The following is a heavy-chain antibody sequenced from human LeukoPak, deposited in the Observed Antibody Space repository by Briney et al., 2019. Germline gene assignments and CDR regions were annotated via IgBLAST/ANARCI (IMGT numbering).Heavy chain of an antibody. D-gene: IGHD1-1*01. CDR3: TTSTTGTKPDY. CDR1: GFTFSNAW. J-gene: IGHJ4*02. V-gene: IGHV3-15*01. CDR2: IKSKTDGGTT. Sequence: GGSLRLSCAASGFTFSNAWMSWVRQAPGKGLEWVGRIKSKTDGGTTDYAAPVKGRFTISRDDSKNTLYPQMNSLKTEDTAVYYCTTSTTGTKPDYWGQGTLVTVSS.